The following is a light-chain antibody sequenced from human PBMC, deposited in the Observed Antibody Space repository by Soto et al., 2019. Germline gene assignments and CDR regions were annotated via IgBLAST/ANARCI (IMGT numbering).Light chain of an antibody. Sequence: QAVVTQPPSASGTPGQRVTISCSGSNSNIGTNSMNWFQQLPGTAPKLLIHSSNQRPSGVPDRFSGSKSGTSASLAISGLQSEDEADYYCAAWDGSLKGWVFGGGTKVTVL. CDR1: NSNIGTNS. CDR2: SSN. J-gene: IGLJ2*01. CDR3: AAWDGSLKGWV. V-gene: IGLV1-44*01.